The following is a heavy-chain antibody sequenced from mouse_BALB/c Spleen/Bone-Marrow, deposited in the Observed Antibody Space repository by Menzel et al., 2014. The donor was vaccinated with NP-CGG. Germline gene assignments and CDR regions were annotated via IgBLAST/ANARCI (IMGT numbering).Heavy chain of an antibody. D-gene: IGHD2-4*01. J-gene: IGHJ3*01. CDR3: AKHAYYDQTEVSFVY. Sequence: EVQRVESGGGLVKSGGSLKHSCAASGFSFNSYGMSWVRQTPEKRLEWVATISGGGSYTFCPDCVKGRFTISRDNAKNNLYLQLSSLRSEDTALYYCAKHAYYDQTEVSFVYWGQGTLVTVSA. CDR1: GFSFNSYG. CDR2: ISGGGSYT. V-gene: IGHV5-9-2*01.